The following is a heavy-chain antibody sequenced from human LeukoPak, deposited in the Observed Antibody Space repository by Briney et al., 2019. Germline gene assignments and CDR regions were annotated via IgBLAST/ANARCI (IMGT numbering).Heavy chain of an antibody. Sequence: PWETLSLTCAVYGGSFSGHYWRWIRQPPGKGLEWIGKINHSGSTDYNPSLKSRVTISVDTSKNQFTLKLSSVTAADTAVYYCARSEIRLLEWFAEDAFDIWGQGKMVTVSS. V-gene: IGHV4-34*01. D-gene: IGHD3-3*01. CDR3: ARSEIRLLEWFAEDAFDI. J-gene: IGHJ3*02. CDR2: INHSGST. CDR1: GGSFSGHY.